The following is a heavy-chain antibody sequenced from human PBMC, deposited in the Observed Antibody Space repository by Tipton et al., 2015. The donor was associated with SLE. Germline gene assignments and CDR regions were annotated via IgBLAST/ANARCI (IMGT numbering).Heavy chain of an antibody. V-gene: IGHV4-59*01. Sequence: TLSLTCSVSGVSMTSYYWNWIRQPPGKGLEWIGHFSYSGSTNYNPSLKSRVTISVDTSKNQLSLRLSSVTTADTAVYYCARGREDFDIWGQGTMVTVSS. CDR2: FSYSGST. CDR3: ARGREDFDI. J-gene: IGHJ3*02. CDR1: GVSMTSYY. D-gene: IGHD1-26*01.